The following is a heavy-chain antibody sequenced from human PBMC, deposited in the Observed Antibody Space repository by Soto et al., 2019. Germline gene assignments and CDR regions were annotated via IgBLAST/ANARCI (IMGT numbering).Heavy chain of an antibody. CDR1: GFTFSSYG. J-gene: IGHJ4*02. D-gene: IGHD1-26*01. CDR2: ISYDGSNK. Sequence: GGSLRLSCAASGFTFSSYGMHWVRQAPGKGLEWVAVISYDGSNKYYADSVKGRFTISRDNSKNTLYLQMNSLRAEDTAVYYCSTVGFDYWGQGTLITVSS. CDR3: STVGFDY. V-gene: IGHV3-30*03.